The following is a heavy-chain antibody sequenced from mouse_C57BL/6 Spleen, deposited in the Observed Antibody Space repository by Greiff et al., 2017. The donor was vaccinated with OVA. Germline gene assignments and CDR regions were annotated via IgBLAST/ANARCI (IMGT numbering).Heavy chain of an antibody. CDR1: GFSLTSYG. Sequence: VQRVESGPGLVQPSQSLSITCTVSGFSLTSYGVHWVRQSPGKGLEWLGVIWRGGSTDYNAAFISRLSISKDNSKSQVFFKMNSLQADDTAIYYCARIYDYDDAMDYWGQGTSVTVSS. D-gene: IGHD2-4*01. J-gene: IGHJ4*01. V-gene: IGHV2-2*01. CDR3: ARIYDYDDAMDY. CDR2: IWRGGST.